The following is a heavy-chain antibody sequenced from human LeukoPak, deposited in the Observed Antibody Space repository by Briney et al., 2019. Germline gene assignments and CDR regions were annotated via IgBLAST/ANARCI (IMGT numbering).Heavy chain of an antibody. V-gene: IGHV4-39*01. CDR1: GDSISTSSYY. CDR3: ARHKDYYYSYMDV. CDR2: IYCSGST. Sequence: SETLSLTCNVSGDSISTSSYYWGWIRQPPGKGLEWIGTIYCSGSTYYNPSLTSRVTISVDTSKNQFSLKLSSVTAADTAVYYCARHKDYYYSYMDVWGKGTTVTISS. J-gene: IGHJ6*03.